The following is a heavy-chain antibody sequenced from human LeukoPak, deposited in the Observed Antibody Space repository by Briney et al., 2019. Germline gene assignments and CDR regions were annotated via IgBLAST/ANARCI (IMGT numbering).Heavy chain of an antibody. CDR3: ARPPTNYYGSGSYYYGMDV. J-gene: IGHJ6*02. Sequence: GASVKVSCKASGYTFTSYDINWVRQATGQGLEWMGWMNTNSGNTGYAQKFQGRVTMTRNTSISTAYMELSSLRSEDTAVYYCARPPTNYYGSGSYYYGMDVWGQGTTVTVSS. CDR2: MNTNSGNT. V-gene: IGHV1-8*01. CDR1: GYTFTSYD. D-gene: IGHD3-10*01.